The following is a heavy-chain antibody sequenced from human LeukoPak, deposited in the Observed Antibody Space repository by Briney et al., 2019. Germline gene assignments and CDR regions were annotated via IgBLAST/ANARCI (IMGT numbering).Heavy chain of an antibody. CDR3: ARDWGIAARPLYGY. CDR1: GFTFSSYS. Sequence: PGGSLRLSCAASGFTFSSYSMNWVRQAPGKGLEWVSSISSSSSYIYYADSVKGRFTISRDNAKNSLYLQMNSLRAEDTAVYYCARDWGIAARPLYGYWGQGTLVTLSS. V-gene: IGHV3-21*01. J-gene: IGHJ4*02. CDR2: ISSSSSYI. D-gene: IGHD6-6*01.